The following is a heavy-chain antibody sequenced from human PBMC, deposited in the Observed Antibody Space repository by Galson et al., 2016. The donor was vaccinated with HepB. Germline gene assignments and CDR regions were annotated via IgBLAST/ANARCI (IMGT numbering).Heavy chain of an antibody. Sequence: SLRLSCAASGFTVSSYDMNWVRQAPGKGLEWVSVICGGDTTNYDESAKERLSITSDNSKNTAYLQIKSLRAADTAVDYCGREPGARNGMNVWGQGTTVTVSS. CDR2: ICGGDTT. CDR3: GREPGARNGMNV. D-gene: IGHD1-14*01. J-gene: IGHJ6*02. V-gene: IGHV3-53*01. CDR1: GFTVSSYD.